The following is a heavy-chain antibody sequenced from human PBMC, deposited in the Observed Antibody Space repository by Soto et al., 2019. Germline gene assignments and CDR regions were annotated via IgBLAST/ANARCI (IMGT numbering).Heavy chain of an antibody. V-gene: IGHV3-21*06. D-gene: IGHD3-22*01. CDR2: ISSSATYI. CDR3: ARYGYYYHSSAYSGY. J-gene: IGHJ4*02. CDR1: GFNFSTSS. Sequence: PGRSQNLYYADSGFNFSTSSLKWVRQAPGKGLEWVSSISSSATYIDYADSVKGRFTISRDNAKSSLYLQMNSLRAEDTGVYYCARYGYYYHSSAYSGYWGQGT.